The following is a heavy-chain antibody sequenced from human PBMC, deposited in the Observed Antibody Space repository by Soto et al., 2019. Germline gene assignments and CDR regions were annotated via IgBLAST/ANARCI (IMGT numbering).Heavy chain of an antibody. J-gene: IGHJ4*02. V-gene: IGHV1-46*03. CDR3: ARDGVKNPVSIPLDY. D-gene: IGHD2-21*01. CDR2: INPSGGST. Sequence: QGLEWMGIINPSGGSTSYAQKFQGRVTMTRDTSTSTVYMELSSLRSEDTAVYYCARDGVKNPVSIPLDYWGQGSLVTVSS.